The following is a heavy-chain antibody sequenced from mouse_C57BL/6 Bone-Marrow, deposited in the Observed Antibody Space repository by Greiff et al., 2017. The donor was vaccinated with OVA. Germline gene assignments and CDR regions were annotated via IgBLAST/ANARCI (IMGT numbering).Heavy chain of an antibody. J-gene: IGHJ4*01. V-gene: IGHV5-6*01. D-gene: IGHD1-1*01. CDR1: GFTFSSYG. CDR2: ISSGGSYS. Sequence: EVQGVESGGDLVKPGGSLKLSCAASGFTFSSYGMSWVRQTPDKKLEWVATISSGGSYSYYPDRVKGRFTISSDHAKNTLDLQRSSLKSEDTAMYYCARHRGDDYGSSYGCYAMDYGGQGTAGTGSS. CDR3: ARHRGDDYGSSYGCYAMDY.